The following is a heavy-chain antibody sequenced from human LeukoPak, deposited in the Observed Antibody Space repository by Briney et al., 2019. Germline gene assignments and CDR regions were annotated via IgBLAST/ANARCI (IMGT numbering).Heavy chain of an antibody. J-gene: IGHJ3*02. V-gene: IGHV3-23*01. CDR2: ISGSGGST. CDR3: AKGVGYYYDSSGYHDAFDI. D-gene: IGHD3-22*01. CDR1: GFTFSSYA. Sequence: PGGSLRLSCAASGFTFSSYAMSWVRQAPGKGLEWVSAISGSGGSTYYADSVKGRFTISRDNSKNTLYLQMNSLRAEDTAVYYCAKGVGYYYDSSGYHDAFDIWGKGTTVTVSS.